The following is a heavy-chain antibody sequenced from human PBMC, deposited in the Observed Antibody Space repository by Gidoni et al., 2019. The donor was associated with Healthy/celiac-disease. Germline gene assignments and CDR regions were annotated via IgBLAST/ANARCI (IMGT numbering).Heavy chain of an antibody. CDR3: ARGGTTMVRGIGYYYMDV. J-gene: IGHJ6*03. CDR1: GGSFSGYY. Sequence: QVQLQQWGAGLLKPSETLSLTCAVYGGSFSGYYWSWIRQPPGKGLEWIGEINHSGSTNYNPSLKSRVTISVDTSKNQFSLKLSSVTAADTAVYYCARGGTTMVRGIGYYYMDVWGKGTTVTVSS. D-gene: IGHD3-10*01. V-gene: IGHV4-34*01. CDR2: INHSGST.